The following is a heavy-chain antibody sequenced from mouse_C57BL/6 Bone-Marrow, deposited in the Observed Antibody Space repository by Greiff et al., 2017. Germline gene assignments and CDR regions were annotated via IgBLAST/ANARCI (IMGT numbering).Heavy chain of an antibody. CDR2: ISYDGSN. CDR1: GYSITSGYY. D-gene: IGHD2-5*01. V-gene: IGHV3-6*01. J-gene: IGHJ4*01. CDR3: ARDLYYSNVYYAMDY. Sequence: EVKLVESGPGLVKPSQSLSLTCSVTGYSITSGYYWNWIRQFPGNKLEWMGYISYDGSNNYNPSLKNRISITRDPSKNQFFLKLNSVTTEDTATYYCARDLYYSNVYYAMDYWGQGTSVTVSS.